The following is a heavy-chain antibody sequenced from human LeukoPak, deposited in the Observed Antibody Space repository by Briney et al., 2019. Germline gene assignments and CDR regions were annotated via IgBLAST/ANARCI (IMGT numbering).Heavy chain of an antibody. Sequence: GGSLRLSCAASGFTYSNYDMHWVRQGPGGGLEWVSAIGIADDTHYADSVKGRFTISRENARNSLCLQINSLRDGDTAVYYCVRGGIRVSGIDAFDIWGQGTVVTVSS. V-gene: IGHV3-13*01. CDR2: IGIADDT. CDR1: GFTYSNYD. CDR3: VRGGIRVSGIDAFDI. J-gene: IGHJ3*02. D-gene: IGHD5/OR15-5a*01.